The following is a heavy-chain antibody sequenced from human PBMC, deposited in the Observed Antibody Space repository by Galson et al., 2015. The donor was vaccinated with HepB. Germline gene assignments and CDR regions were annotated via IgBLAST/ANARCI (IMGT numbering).Heavy chain of an antibody. Sequence: SLRLSCAASGFIFSGHGMNWVRQAPGKGLEWVSSIGRSSSYIYYADSVKGRFTISRDNAKSSLYLQMNSLRVEDTAVYYCARSSGWSSDYWGQGTLVTVSS. CDR1: GFIFSGHG. CDR2: IGRSSSYI. V-gene: IGHV3-21*04. J-gene: IGHJ4*02. CDR3: ARSSGWSSDY. D-gene: IGHD6-19*01.